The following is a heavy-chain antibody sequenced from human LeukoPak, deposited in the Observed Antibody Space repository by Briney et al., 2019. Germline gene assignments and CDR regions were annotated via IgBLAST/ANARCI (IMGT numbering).Heavy chain of an antibody. D-gene: IGHD6-19*01. CDR3: ARGEGSGWYRTRWFDP. V-gene: IGHV1-8*03. Sequence: GASVTVSCKASGYTFTTYDINWVRQATGPGLEWMGWMNPNSGNTGYAQKFQGRVTITWNNSISTAYMELSSLRSEDTAVYYCARGEGSGWYRTRWFDPWGQGTLVSVST. CDR2: MNPNSGNT. J-gene: IGHJ5*02. CDR1: GYTFTTYD.